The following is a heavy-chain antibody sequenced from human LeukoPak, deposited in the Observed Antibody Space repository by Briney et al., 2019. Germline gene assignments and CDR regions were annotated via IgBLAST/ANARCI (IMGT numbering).Heavy chain of an antibody. CDR2: INHSGST. Sequence: PGGSLRLSCAASGFTFSSYSMNWVRQAPGKGLEWIGEINHSGSTNYNPSLKSRVTISVDTSKNQFSLKLSSVTAADTAVYYCARGFKYYYDSSGYSHDAFDIWGQGTMVTVSS. CDR1: GFTFSSYS. J-gene: IGHJ3*02. V-gene: IGHV4-34*01. CDR3: ARGFKYYYDSSGYSHDAFDI. D-gene: IGHD3-22*01.